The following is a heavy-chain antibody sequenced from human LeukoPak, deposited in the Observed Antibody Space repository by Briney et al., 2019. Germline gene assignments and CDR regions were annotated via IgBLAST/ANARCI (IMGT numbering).Heavy chain of an antibody. CDR3: AREFTYYDILTGYWPRYFDY. J-gene: IGHJ4*02. CDR2: IYYSGST. V-gene: IGHV4-61*01. D-gene: IGHD3-9*01. CDR1: GGSVSSGSYY. Sequence: SETLSLTWTVSGGSVSSGSYYWSWIRQPPGKGLEWIVYIYYSGSTNYNPSLKSRVTISVDTSKNQFSLKLSSVTAADTAVYYCAREFTYYDILTGYWPRYFDYRGQGTLVTVSS.